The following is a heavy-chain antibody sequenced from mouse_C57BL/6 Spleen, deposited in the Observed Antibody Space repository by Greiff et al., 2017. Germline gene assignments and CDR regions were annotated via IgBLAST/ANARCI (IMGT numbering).Heavy chain of an antibody. Sequence: EVHLVESGGDLVKPGGSLKLSCAASGFTFSSYGMSWVRQTPDKRLEWVATISSGGSYTYYPDSVKGRFTISRDNAKNTLYLQMSSLKSEDTAMYYCARHIYDGYPHYYAMDYWGQGTSVTVSS. CDR3: ARHIYDGYPHYYAMDY. CDR2: ISSGGSYT. CDR1: GFTFSSYG. V-gene: IGHV5-6*01. J-gene: IGHJ4*01. D-gene: IGHD2-3*01.